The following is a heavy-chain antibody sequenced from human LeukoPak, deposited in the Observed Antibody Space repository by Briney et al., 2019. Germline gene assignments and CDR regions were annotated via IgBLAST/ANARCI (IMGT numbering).Heavy chain of an antibody. D-gene: IGHD2-2*01. CDR2: IRSQTHGGTT. CDR3: TSSAMPLAFDY. Sequence: GGSLRLSCTASGFTFGDYAMSWFRQAPGKGLEWVGFIRSQTHGGTTEYAASVKGRFIISRDDSKSIAYLQMNSLKTEDTAVYYCTSSAMPLAFDYWGQGTLVTVSS. V-gene: IGHV3-49*03. CDR1: GFTFGDYA. J-gene: IGHJ4*02.